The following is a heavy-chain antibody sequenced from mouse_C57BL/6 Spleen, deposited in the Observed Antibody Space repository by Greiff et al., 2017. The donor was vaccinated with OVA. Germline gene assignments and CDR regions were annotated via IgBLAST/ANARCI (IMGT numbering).Heavy chain of an antibody. CDR3: ARHAGSSYDYAMDY. D-gene: IGHD1-1*01. CDR2: IWSDGST. V-gene: IGHV2-6-1*01. Sequence: VQLQQSGPGLVAPSQSLSITCTVSGFSLTSYGVHWVRQPPGKGLEWLVVIWSDGSTTYNSALKSRLSISKDNSKSQVFLKMNSLQTDDTAMYYCARHAGSSYDYAMDYWGQGTSVTVSS. J-gene: IGHJ4*01. CDR1: GFSLTSYG.